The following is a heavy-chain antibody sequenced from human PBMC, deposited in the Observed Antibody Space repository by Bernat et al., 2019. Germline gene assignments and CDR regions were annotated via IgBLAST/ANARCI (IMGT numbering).Heavy chain of an antibody. Sequence: QVQLVQSGAEVKKPGSSVKVSCKASGGTFSSYTISWVRQAPGQGLEWMGRIIPILGIANYAQKFRGRVTSTADKSTSTAYMSVRSMRSEDTAVYYCARETYYYGSGRGWFDPWGQGTLVTVSS. D-gene: IGHD3-10*01. CDR3: ARETYYYGSGRGWFDP. V-gene: IGHV1-69*08. J-gene: IGHJ5*02. CDR2: IIPILGIA. CDR1: GGTFSSYT.